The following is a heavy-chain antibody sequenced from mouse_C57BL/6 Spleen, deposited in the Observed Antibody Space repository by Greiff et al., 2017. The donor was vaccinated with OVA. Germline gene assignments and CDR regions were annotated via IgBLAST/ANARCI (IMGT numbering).Heavy chain of an antibody. J-gene: IGHJ4*01. Sequence: QVQLQQSGAELARPGASVKMSCKASGYTFTSYTMHWVKQRPGQGLEWIGYINPSSGYTKYNQKFKDKATLTADKSSSTAYLQLSSLTSEDSAVYYCARGENEYYAMDYWGQGTSVTVSS. V-gene: IGHV1-4*01. CDR1: GYTFTSYT. CDR3: ARGENEYYAMDY. CDR2: INPSSGYT.